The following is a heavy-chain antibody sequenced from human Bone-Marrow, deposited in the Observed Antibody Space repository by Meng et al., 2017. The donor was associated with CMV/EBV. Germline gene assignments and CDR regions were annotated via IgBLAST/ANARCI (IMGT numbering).Heavy chain of an antibody. J-gene: IGHJ3*02. V-gene: IGHV3-7*01. D-gene: IGHD2-21*01. CDR1: GFTFSGFW. Sequence: GESLKISCAASGFTFSGFWMSWVRQAPGKGLEWVANIKQDGSEKYYVDSVKGRFTISRDNAENSLYLQMNSLRAEDTAVYYCARNGGDDAFDIWGQGKMVTVSS. CDR2: IKQDGSEK. CDR3: ARNGGDDAFDI.